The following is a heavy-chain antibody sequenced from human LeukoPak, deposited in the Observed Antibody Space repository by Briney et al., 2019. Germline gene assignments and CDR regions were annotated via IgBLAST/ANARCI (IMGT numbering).Heavy chain of an antibody. CDR1: GYTFTSYD. D-gene: IGHD6-13*01. V-gene: IGHV1-8*01. CDR2: MNPNNGNT. J-gene: IGHJ6*02. Sequence: ASVKVSCKASGYTFTSYDINWVRQATGQGLEWMGWMNPNNGNTGYAQKFQGRVTMTRSTSISTAYMELSSLRSWDTAVYYCARLASSSWPLYYYYGMDVWGQGTTVTVSS. CDR3: ARLASSSWPLYYYYGMDV.